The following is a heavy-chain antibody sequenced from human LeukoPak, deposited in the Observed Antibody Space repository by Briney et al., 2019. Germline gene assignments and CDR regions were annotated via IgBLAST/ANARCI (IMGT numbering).Heavy chain of an antibody. V-gene: IGHV3-73*01. J-gene: IGHJ4*02. CDR2: IRSKANSYAT. D-gene: IGHD3-22*01. CDR1: GFTFSGSA. Sequence: GGSLRLSCATSGFTFSGSAIHWVRQASGKGLEWVGRIRSKANSYATTDVASVRGRFSISRDDPKNTAYLQMNSLKTEDTAVYYCTRPSYDSSVSGVVYWGQGTLVTVSS. CDR3: TRPSYDSSVSGVVY.